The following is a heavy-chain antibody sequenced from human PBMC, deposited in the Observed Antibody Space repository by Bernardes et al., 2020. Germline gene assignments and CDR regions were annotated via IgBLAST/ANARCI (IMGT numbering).Heavy chain of an antibody. CDR3: ARLGPEGSGSYYNLYSYYYYYGMDV. D-gene: IGHD3-10*01. V-gene: IGHV1-8*01. CDR1: GYTFTSYD. CDR2: MNPNSGNT. Sequence: ASVKVSCQASGYTFTSYDINWVRQATGQGREWMGWMNPNSGNTGYAQKFQGRVTMTRNTSISTAYMELSSLRSEDTAVYYCARLGPEGSGSYYNLYSYYYYYGMDVWGQGTTVTVSS. J-gene: IGHJ6*02.